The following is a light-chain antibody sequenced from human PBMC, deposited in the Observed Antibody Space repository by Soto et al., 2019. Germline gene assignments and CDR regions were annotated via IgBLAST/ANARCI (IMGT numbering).Light chain of an antibody. CDR1: QNVDIY. CDR2: DAS. V-gene: IGKV3-11*01. J-gene: IGKJ4*01. Sequence: EVVLTQSPVTLALSPGERATLSCRASQNVDIYVAWYQQKPGQAPRLLIYDASNRATGIPARFSGSGSGTDFTLTISCLEPEDFAVYYCQQRRDWPPLTFGGGTKVEIK. CDR3: QQRRDWPPLT.